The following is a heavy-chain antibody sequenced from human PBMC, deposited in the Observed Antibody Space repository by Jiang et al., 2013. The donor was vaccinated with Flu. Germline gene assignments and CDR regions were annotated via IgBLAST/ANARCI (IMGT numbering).Heavy chain of an antibody. V-gene: IGHV1-24*01. J-gene: IGHJ3*02. CDR3: ATVSPWMTTVTMHAFDI. CDR1: GYTLTELS. Sequence: SVKVSCKVSGYTLTELSMHWVRQAPGKGLEWMGGFDPEVGETIYAQKFQGRVTMTEDTSTDTAYMELSSLRSEDTAVYYCATVSPWMTTVTMHAFDIWGQGTMVTVSS. D-gene: IGHD4-17*01. CDR2: FDPEVGET.